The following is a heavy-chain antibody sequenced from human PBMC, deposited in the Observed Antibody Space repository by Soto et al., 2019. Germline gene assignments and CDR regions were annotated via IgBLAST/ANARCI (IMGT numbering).Heavy chain of an antibody. V-gene: IGHV3-64*04. CDR1: GFTFSSYA. CDR2: ISSNGGST. CDR3: SKVDLIVVVRSDLDAFDI. Sequence: PGGSLRLSCSASGFTFSSYAMHWVRQAPGKGLEYVSAISSNGGSTYYADSVKGRFTISRDNSKNTLYLQMNSLRAEDTAVYYCSKVDLIVVVRSDLDAFDIWGQGTMVTVSS. D-gene: IGHD3-22*01. J-gene: IGHJ3*02.